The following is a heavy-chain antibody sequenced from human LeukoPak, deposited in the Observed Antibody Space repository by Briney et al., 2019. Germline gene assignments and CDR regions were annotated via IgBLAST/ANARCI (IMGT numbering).Heavy chain of an antibody. V-gene: IGHV3-30*04. CDR3: AGLLTTITTGAK. CDR1: GFTFSSYA. D-gene: IGHD4-11*01. J-gene: IGHJ4*02. Sequence: GGSLRLSCAASGFTFSSYAMHWVRQAPGKGLDWVALISYDGGIKDYADSVKGRFTISRDNSKNMLYLQMNGLRAEDTGLYYCAGLLTTITTGAKWGQGTLVTVSS. CDR2: ISYDGGIK.